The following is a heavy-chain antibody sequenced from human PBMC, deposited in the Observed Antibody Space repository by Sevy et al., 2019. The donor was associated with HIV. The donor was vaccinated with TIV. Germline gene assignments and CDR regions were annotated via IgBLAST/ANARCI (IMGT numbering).Heavy chain of an antibody. V-gene: IGHV3-48*01. D-gene: IGHD4-17*01. J-gene: IGHJ4*02. Sequence: GGSLRLSCAVSGFTFGSYTMNWVRQAPGRGLEWLSYISVSSGTVYYADSVKGRFTISRDNAKNSLYLQMNRLRAEDSAVYYCVRDTSYGDPYYFDYWGQGTLVTVSS. CDR2: ISVSSGTV. CDR1: GFTFGSYT. CDR3: VRDTSYGDPYYFDY.